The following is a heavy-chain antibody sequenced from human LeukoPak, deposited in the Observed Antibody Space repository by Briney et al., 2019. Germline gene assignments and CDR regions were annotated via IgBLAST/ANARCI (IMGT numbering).Heavy chain of an antibody. CDR2: IYSDGST. CDR3: AGAGAAAGPFDY. Sequence: GGSLRPFCAGSWFTVSSNYMSWVRQAPGKGPEGVSVIYSDGSTYCADSVKGRFIISRDNSKNTLYLQMNSLRAEDTAVYYCAGAGAAAGPFDYWGQETLVTVSS. CDR1: WFTVSSNY. V-gene: IGHV3-66*01. J-gene: IGHJ4*02. D-gene: IGHD6-13*01.